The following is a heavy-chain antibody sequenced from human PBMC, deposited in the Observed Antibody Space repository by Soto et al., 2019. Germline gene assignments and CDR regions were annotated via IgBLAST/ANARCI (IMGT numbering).Heavy chain of an antibody. CDR3: ARDRDGYAFDY. D-gene: IGHD5-12*01. J-gene: IGHJ4*02. CDR1: GGSISSYY. Sequence: SETLSLTCTVSGGSISSYYWSWIRQPPGKGLEWIGYIYYSGSTNYNPSLKSRVTISVDTSKNQFSLKLSSVTAADTAVYYCARDRDGYAFDYWGQGTLVTVSS. V-gene: IGHV4-59*01. CDR2: IYYSGST.